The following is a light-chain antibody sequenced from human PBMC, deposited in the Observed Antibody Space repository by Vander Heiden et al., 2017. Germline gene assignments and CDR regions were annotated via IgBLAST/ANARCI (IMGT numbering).Light chain of an antibody. V-gene: IGLV1-40*01. Sequence: QSVLTQPPSVSGAPGQRATISCTGSSGNIGAGYDVHWYQQHPGTAPKLLIYGNSDRPSGVPDRFSGSKSGTSASLAITGLQAEDEADYYCQSYDSSLSGHVVFGGGTKLTVL. J-gene: IGLJ2*01. CDR1: SGNIGAGYD. CDR3: QSYDSSLSGHVV. CDR2: GNS.